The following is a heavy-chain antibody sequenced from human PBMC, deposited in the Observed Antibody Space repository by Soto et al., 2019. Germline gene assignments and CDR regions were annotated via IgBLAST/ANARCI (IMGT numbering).Heavy chain of an antibody. V-gene: IGHV4-34*01. J-gene: IGHJ5*01. Sequence: PCETLSLTCAAYGGCFSSNFWTWICQSPGKGLEWIGDINHSGRANYSPSLKSRVTISLDTSKNQFSLTLSAVTAADTAMYYCSTRAYDTNGYYRFDPWGQGTLVTVS. CDR2: INHSGRA. CDR1: GGCFSSNF. D-gene: IGHD3-22*01. CDR3: STRAYDTNGYYRFDP.